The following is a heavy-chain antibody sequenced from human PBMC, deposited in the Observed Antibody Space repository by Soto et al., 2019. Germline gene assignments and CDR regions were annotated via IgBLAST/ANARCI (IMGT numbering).Heavy chain of an antibody. Sequence: SETLSLTCAVYGGSFSCYYWSWIRQPPGKGLEWIGEINHSGSTNYNPSLKSRVTISVDTSKNQFSLKLSSVTAADTAVYYCARGRQYYNDPPRAFDIWGQGTMVTVSS. CDR1: GGSFSCYY. V-gene: IGHV4-34*01. CDR3: ARGRQYYNDPPRAFDI. D-gene: IGHD3-22*01. CDR2: INHSGST. J-gene: IGHJ3*02.